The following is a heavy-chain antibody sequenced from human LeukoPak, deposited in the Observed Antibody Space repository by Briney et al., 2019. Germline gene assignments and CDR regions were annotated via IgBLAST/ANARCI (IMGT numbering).Heavy chain of an antibody. D-gene: IGHD2-15*01. CDR3: ASTGYGKGDIVAFDI. J-gene: IGHJ3*02. Sequence: GGSLRLSCAASGFTFSSYAMSWVRQAPGKGLEWVSVIYSGGSTYYADSVKGRFTISRDNSKNTLYLQMNSLRAEDTAVYYCASTGYGKGDIVAFDIWGQGTMVTVSS. CDR1: GFTFSSYA. CDR2: IYSGGST. V-gene: IGHV3-66*01.